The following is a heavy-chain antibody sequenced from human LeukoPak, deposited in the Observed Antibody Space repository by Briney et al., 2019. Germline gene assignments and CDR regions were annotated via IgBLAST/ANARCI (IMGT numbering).Heavy chain of an antibody. D-gene: IGHD4-23*01. V-gene: IGHV3-30*02. Sequence: GGSLRLSCAASGFTFSSYGMHWVRQAPGKGLEWVAFIRYDGSNKYYADSVKGRFTISRDNSKNTLYLQMNSLRAEDTAVYYCAKVAELRWPYYFDYWGQGTLVTVSS. CDR3: AKVAELRWPYYFDY. J-gene: IGHJ4*02. CDR1: GFTFSSYG. CDR2: IRYDGSNK.